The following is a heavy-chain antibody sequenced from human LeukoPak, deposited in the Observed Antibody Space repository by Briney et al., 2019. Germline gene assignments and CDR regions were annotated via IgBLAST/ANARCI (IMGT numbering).Heavy chain of an antibody. V-gene: IGHV4-31*03. CDR1: GGSISSGGYY. Sequence: SQTLSLTCTVSGGSISSGGYYCSWIRQHPGKGLEGIGYIYYSGSTYYNPSLKSRVTISVETSKHQFSLKLSSVTAADTAVYYCASNYWCSTSCQGSYYYYMDVWGKGTTVTVSS. CDR3: ASNYWCSTSCQGSYYYYMDV. J-gene: IGHJ6*03. D-gene: IGHD2-2*01. CDR2: IYYSGST.